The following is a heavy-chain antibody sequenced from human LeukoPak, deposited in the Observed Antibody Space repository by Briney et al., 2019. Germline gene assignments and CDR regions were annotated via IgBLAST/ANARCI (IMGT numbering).Heavy chain of an antibody. J-gene: IGHJ4*02. Sequence: QPGGSLRLSCAASGCTFSSYAMHWVRQAPGKGLEWVAVISYDGSNKYYADSVKGRFTISRDNSKNTLYLQMNSLRAEDTAVYYCARGGYDFWSGLQYYWGQGTLVTVSS. CDR1: GCTFSSYA. CDR2: ISYDGSNK. D-gene: IGHD3-3*01. CDR3: ARGGYDFWSGLQYY. V-gene: IGHV3-30*04.